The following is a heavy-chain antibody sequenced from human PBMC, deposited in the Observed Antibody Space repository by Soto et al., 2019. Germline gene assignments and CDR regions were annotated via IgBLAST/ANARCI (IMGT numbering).Heavy chain of an antibody. Sequence: GGSLRLSCTTSGFPFSGFAIHWVRQASGKGLEWVGRVRSQPNGYATAYAASVKGRFDISRDDSQNTAYLQLNNLRTEDTAVYYCARAMSSSSIWFDSWGQGTLVTVSS. CDR2: VRSQPNGYAT. V-gene: IGHV3-73*01. CDR3: ARAMSSSSIWFDS. D-gene: IGHD2-2*01. CDR1: GFPFSGFA. J-gene: IGHJ5*01.